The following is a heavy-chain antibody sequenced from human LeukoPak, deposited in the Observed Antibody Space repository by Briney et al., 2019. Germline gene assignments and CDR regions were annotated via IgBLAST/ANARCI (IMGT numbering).Heavy chain of an antibody. CDR1: GFTFSSYA. D-gene: IGHD2-15*01. V-gene: IGHV3-23*01. Sequence: GGSLRLSCAASGFTFSSYAMSWVRQAPGKGLEWVSAISGSGGSTYYADSVKGRFTISRDNSKNTLYPQMNSLRAEDTAVYYCAIDYCSGGSCYPPGHFDYWGQGTLVTVSS. CDR2: ISGSGGST. J-gene: IGHJ4*02. CDR3: AIDYCSGGSCYPPGHFDY.